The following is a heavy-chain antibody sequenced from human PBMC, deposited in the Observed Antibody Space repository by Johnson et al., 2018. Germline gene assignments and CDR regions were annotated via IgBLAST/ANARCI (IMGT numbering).Heavy chain of an antibody. Sequence: EVRLVESGEGLVQPGGSLRLSCAASGFTFSSYAMHWVRQAPGKGLEYVSAISSNGGSTYYADSVKGRFTISRDNSKNTLYMQMNSLRAEDTAVYYCAKDRRDFWSGSTDDGAFDIWGQGTMVTVSS. V-gene: IGHV3-64*02. CDR2: ISSNGGST. CDR3: AKDRRDFWSGSTDDGAFDI. CDR1: GFTFSSYA. J-gene: IGHJ3*02. D-gene: IGHD3-3*01.